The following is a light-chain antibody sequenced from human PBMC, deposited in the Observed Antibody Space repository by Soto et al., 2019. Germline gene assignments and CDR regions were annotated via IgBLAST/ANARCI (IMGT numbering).Light chain of an antibody. Sequence: EIVLTQSPATLSLSPGERATLSCSASQSVSSYLAWYQQKPGQAPRLLIYDASNRATGIPARFSGSGSGTDFTLTISSLEPEDFVVYYCQQRSNWPSITFGQGTRLEIK. CDR1: QSVSSY. J-gene: IGKJ5*01. CDR3: QQRSNWPSIT. CDR2: DAS. V-gene: IGKV3-11*01.